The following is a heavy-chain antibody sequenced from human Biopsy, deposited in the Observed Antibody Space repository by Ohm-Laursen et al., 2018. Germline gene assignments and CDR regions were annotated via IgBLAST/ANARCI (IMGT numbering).Heavy chain of an antibody. J-gene: IGHJ6*02. CDR2: INPTGGTT. CDR1: GYSFTKYY. Sequence: ASVKVSCKASGYSFTKYYIDWVRQAPGQRLEWMGIINPTGGTTSYAEKFQGRVTLTRDTSTGTVYLELNSLIYEDTALYYCTRDETGSSVLGPYYYGMDVWGQGTTVTVSS. D-gene: IGHD3-9*01. V-gene: IGHV1-46*01. CDR3: TRDETGSSVLGPYYYGMDV.